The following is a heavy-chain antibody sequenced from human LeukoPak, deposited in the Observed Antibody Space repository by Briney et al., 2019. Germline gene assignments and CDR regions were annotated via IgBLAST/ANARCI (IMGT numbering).Heavy chain of an antibody. CDR3: AKRYTSGWYYFDY. D-gene: IGHD6-19*01. J-gene: IGHJ4*02. CDR1: GFTFSSYG. V-gene: IGHV3-30*18. CDR2: ISYDGSIK. Sequence: GGSLRLSCAASGFTFSSYGMHWVRQAPGKGLEWVAVISYDGSIKYYAASVKGRFTISRDNSKNTLYLEMNSLRAEDTAVYHCAKRYTSGWYYFDYWGQGTLVTVSS.